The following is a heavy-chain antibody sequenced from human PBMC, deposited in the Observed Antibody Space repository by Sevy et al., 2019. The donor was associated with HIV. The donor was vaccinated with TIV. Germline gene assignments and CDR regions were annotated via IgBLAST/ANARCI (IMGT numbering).Heavy chain of an antibody. D-gene: IGHD6-13*01. V-gene: IGHV1-69*13. CDR1: GGTFSSYA. J-gene: IGHJ5*02. CDR2: IIPIFGTA. CDR3: ARATAGIAAAGYNWFDP. Sequence: ASVKVSCKASGGTFSSYAISWVRQAPGQGLEWMGGIIPIFGTANYAQKFQGRVTITADESTSTAYMELSSLRSEDTAVYYCARATAGIAAAGYNWFDPWGQGTLVTVSS.